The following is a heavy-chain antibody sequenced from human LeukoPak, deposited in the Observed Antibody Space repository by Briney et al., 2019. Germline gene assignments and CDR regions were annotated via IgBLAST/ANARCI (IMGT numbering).Heavy chain of an antibody. CDR1: GFTFSNAW. CDR3: TTEGGPYSSSSLSN. V-gene: IGHV3-15*01. D-gene: IGHD6-6*01. J-gene: IGHJ4*02. CDR2: IKSKTDGGTT. Sequence: GGSLRLSCAASGFTFSNAWMSWVRQAPGEGLEWVGRIKSKTDGGTTDYAAPVKGRFTISRDDSKNTLYLQMNSLKTEDTAVYYCTTEGGPYSSSSLSNWGQGTLVTVSS.